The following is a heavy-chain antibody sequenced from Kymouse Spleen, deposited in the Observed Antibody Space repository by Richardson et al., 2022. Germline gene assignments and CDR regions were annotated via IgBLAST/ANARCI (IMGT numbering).Heavy chain of an antibody. Sequence: QVQLQESGPGLVKPSETLSLTCTVSGGSVSSGSYYWSWIRQPPGKGLEWIGYIYYSGSTNYNPSLKSRVTISVDTSKNQFSLKLSSVTAADTAVYYCARDRGITGTTGDWFDPWGQGTLVTVSS. D-gene: IGHD1-7*01. CDR1: GGSVSSGSYY. CDR2: IYYSGST. J-gene: IGHJ5*02. V-gene: IGHV4-61*01. CDR3: ARDRGITGTTGDWFDP.